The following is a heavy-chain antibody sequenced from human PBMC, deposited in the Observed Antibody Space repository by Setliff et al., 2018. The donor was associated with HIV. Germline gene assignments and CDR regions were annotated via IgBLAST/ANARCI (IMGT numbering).Heavy chain of an antibody. J-gene: IGHJ4*02. CDR3: ARGAGAFGAKLDS. CDR2: MSFSANS. Sequence: ETLSLTCNVSGGSIKDYYWSWIRQPPGKGLEWLGYMSFSANSNYNPSLKNRITISIDTSKNQFSLRLKSVTAADAAIYYCARGAGAFGAKLDSWGQGSLVTVS. CDR1: GGSIKDYY. D-gene: IGHD3-10*01. V-gene: IGHV4-59*01.